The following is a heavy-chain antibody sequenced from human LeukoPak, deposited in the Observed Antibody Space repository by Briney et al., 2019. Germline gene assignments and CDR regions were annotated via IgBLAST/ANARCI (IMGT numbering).Heavy chain of an antibody. J-gene: IGHJ5*02. CDR2: IYHSGST. V-gene: IGHV4-30-2*01. D-gene: IGHD5-18*01. CDR1: GGSISSGGYY. CDR3: ATHTAMVSLNWFDP. Sequence: SQTLSLTCTVSGGSISSGGYYWSWIRQPPGKGLEWIGYIYHSGSTNYNPSLKSRVTISVDTSKNQFSLKLSSVTAADTAVYYCATHTAMVSLNWFDPWGQGTLVTVSS.